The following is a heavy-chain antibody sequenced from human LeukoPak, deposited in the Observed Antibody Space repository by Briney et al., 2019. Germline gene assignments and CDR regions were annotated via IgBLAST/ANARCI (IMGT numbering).Heavy chain of an antibody. J-gene: IGHJ4*02. D-gene: IGHD6-25*01. Sequence: PVASVRVSCKASGYTFTGYYIHWVRQVPGQGLEWMGWINPNSGVTNYAQMFQGRVTMTRDTSINTAYMELRRLRSDDTAVYYCAKDVGSSGRLDYWGQGTLVTVSS. CDR2: INPNSGVT. V-gene: IGHV1-2*02. CDR3: AKDVGSSGRLDY. CDR1: GYTFTGYY.